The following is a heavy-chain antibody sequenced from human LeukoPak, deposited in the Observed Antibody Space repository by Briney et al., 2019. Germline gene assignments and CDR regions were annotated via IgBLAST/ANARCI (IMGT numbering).Heavy chain of an antibody. D-gene: IGHD1/OR15-1a*01. J-gene: IGHJ3*02. Sequence: SSETLSLTCAVYGGSFSGYYWSWIRQPPGKGLEWIGEINHSGSTNYNPSLKSRVTISVDTSKNQFSLKLKSVTAADTAVYYCARDGYNWNIDVFDIWGQGTMVTVSS. CDR2: INHSGST. V-gene: IGHV4-34*01. CDR3: ARDGYNWNIDVFDI. CDR1: GGSFSGYY.